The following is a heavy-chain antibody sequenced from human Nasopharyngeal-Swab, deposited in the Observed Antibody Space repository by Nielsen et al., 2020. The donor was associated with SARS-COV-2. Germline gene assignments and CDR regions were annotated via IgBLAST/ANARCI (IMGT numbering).Heavy chain of an antibody. Sequence: GGSLRLSCAASGFTFSSYGMHWVRLAPGKGLEWVAVISYDGSNKYYADSVKGRFTISRDNSKNTLYLQMNSLRAEDTAVYYCAKDPVMYYDSSGYYYFDYWGQGTLVTVSS. J-gene: IGHJ4*02. CDR1: GFTFSSYG. V-gene: IGHV3-30*18. CDR3: AKDPVMYYDSSGYYYFDY. CDR2: ISYDGSNK. D-gene: IGHD3-22*01.